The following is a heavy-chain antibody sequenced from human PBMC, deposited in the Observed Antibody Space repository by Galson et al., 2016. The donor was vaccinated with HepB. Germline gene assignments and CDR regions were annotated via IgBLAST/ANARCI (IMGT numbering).Heavy chain of an antibody. V-gene: IGHV3-21*01. Sequence: SLRLSCAASGFTFSTYNMNWVRQAPGKGLEWVSSINPTSTYINYADSVMGRFTISRDNAKNSLYLQMNSLRAEDTAVSFCARDTGHYDSSLGYWGQGTLVAVSS. CDR2: INPTSTYI. J-gene: IGHJ4*02. CDR3: ARDTGHYDSSLGY. D-gene: IGHD3-22*01. CDR1: GFTFSTYN.